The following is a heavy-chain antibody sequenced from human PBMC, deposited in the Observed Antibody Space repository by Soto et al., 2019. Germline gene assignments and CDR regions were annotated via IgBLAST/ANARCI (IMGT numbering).Heavy chain of an antibody. V-gene: IGHV3-21*01. CDR2: ISSSSSYI. Sequence: GGSLRLSCAASGFTFSSYSMNWVRQAPGKGLEWVSSISSSSSYIYYADSVKGRFTISRDNAKNSLYLQMNSLRAEDTAVYYCARNNIVATATGYFDYWGQGTLVTVSS. CDR3: ARNNIVATATGYFDY. CDR1: GFTFSSYS. D-gene: IGHD5-12*01. J-gene: IGHJ4*02.